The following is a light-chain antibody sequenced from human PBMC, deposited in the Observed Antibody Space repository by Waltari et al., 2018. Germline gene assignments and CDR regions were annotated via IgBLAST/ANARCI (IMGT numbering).Light chain of an antibody. J-gene: IGKJ4*01. CDR2: WAS. V-gene: IGKV4-1*01. CDR1: SVLYSGNRKNY. CDR3: QQYDELPLT. Sequence: SVLYSGNRKNYLAGYQEKPGQPPRLLIYWASTRESGVPDRFSGSGSGTDFTLTISSLQAEDVAVYYCQQYDELPLTFGGGTKVEIK.